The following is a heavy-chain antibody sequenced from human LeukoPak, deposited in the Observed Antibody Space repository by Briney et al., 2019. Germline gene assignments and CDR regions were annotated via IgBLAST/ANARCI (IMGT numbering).Heavy chain of an antibody. Sequence: QSGGSLRLSCAASGFTFSSYEMNWVRQAPGKGLEWVSYISSSGSTIYYADSVKGRFTISRDNAKNSLYLQMNSLRAEDTAVYYCARDRYTAKDYGIDVWGQGTTVTVSS. CDR3: ARDRYTAKDYGIDV. CDR1: GFTFSSYE. V-gene: IGHV3-48*03. CDR2: ISSSGSTI. J-gene: IGHJ6*02. D-gene: IGHD5-18*01.